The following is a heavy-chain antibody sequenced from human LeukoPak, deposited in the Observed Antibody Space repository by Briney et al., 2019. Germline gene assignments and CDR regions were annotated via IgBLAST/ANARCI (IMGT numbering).Heavy chain of an antibody. V-gene: IGHV1-8*01. CDR1: GYTFTSYD. Sequence: GASVKVSCKASGYTFTSYDINWVRQATGQGLEWMGWMNPNRGNTGYAQKFQGRATMTRNTSISTAYMELSSLRSEDTAVYYCARGPSYVVTFGGVINWFDPWGQGTLVTVSS. J-gene: IGHJ5*02. CDR3: ARGPSYVVTFGGVINWFDP. D-gene: IGHD3-16*01. CDR2: MNPNRGNT.